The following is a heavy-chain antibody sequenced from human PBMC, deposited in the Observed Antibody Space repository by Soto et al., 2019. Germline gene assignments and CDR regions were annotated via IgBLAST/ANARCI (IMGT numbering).Heavy chain of an antibody. V-gene: IGHV4-31*03. Sequence: SETLSLTCTVSGGSISSGDYYWSWIRQHPGKGLEWIGYIYHSGSAYYKPSLKSRVTISVDTSKNQFSLKLSSVTAADTAVFYCARFMNVGYCGSNSCYGAFDIWGQGTMVTVSS. D-gene: IGHD2-2*01. CDR2: IYHSGSA. CDR3: ARFMNVGYCGSNSCYGAFDI. CDR1: GGSISSGDYY. J-gene: IGHJ3*02.